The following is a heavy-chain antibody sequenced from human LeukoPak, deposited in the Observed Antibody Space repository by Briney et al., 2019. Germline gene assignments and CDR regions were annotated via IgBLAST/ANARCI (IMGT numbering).Heavy chain of an antibody. Sequence: SVTVSCTASGGTFSSYAISWVRQAPGQGLEWMGGIIPIFGTANYAQKFQGRVTITADESTSTAYMELSSLRSEDRAVYYCASQYSSGWYRLWGQGTLVTVSS. D-gene: IGHD6-19*01. CDR2: IIPIFGTA. V-gene: IGHV1-69*13. CDR1: GGTFSSYA. CDR3: ASQYSSGWYRL. J-gene: IGHJ4*02.